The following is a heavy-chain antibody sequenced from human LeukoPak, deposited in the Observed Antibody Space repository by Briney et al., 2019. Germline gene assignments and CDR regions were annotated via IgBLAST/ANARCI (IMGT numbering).Heavy chain of an antibody. V-gene: IGHV1-2*02. CDR1: GYTFTGYY. CDR3: ARVSHYGSGSLGDY. J-gene: IGHJ4*02. Sequence: ASVKVSCKASGYTFTGYYMHWVRQAPGQGLEWMGWINPNSGGTNYAQKFQGRVTMTRDTSISTAYMELSRLRSDDTAVYYCARVSHYGSGSLGDYWGRGTLVTVSS. D-gene: IGHD3-10*01. CDR2: INPNSGGT.